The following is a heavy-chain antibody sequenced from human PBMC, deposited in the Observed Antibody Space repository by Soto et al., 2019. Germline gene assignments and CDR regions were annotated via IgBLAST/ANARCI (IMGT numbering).Heavy chain of an antibody. CDR2: ISGSGGST. CDR1: GFTFRSYA. V-gene: IGHV3-23*01. CDR3: AKDLEQWLAYYYYGMDV. J-gene: IGHJ6*02. Sequence: GGSQRPSSASSGFTFRSYAMIWVRQAPGKGLEWVSAISGSGGSTYYADSVKGRFTISRDNSKNTLYLQMNSLRAEDTAVYYCAKDLEQWLAYYYYGMDVWGQGTTVTVSS. D-gene: IGHD6-19*01.